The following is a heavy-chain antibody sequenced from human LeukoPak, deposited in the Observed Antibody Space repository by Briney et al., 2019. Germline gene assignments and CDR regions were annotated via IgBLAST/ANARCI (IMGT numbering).Heavy chain of an antibody. CDR3: ARDNRPDDAFDI. D-gene: IGHD2/OR15-2a*01. CDR1: GGSISSGGYY. Sequence: SETLSLTCTVSGGSISSGGYYWSWIRQHPGKGLEWIGYIYYSGSTYYNPSLKSRVTISVDTSKNQFSLKLSSVTVADTAVYYCARDNRPDDAFDIWGQGTMVTVSS. J-gene: IGHJ3*02. CDR2: IYYSGST. V-gene: IGHV4-31*03.